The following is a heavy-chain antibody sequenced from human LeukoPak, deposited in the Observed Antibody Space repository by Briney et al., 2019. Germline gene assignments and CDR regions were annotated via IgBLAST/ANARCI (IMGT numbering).Heavy chain of an antibody. CDR3: AHYDRKVAGGKSFDY. J-gene: IGHJ4*02. D-gene: IGHD3-22*01. CDR1: GLTFSTYE. Sequence: GGSLRLSCLVSGLTFSTYEMNWVRQAPGKGLECVSYISSSGSSIYYADSVMGRLTISRHNAKNSLYLQMNSLRAEDTAVYYCAHYDRKVAGGKSFDYWGQGTLVTVSS. CDR2: ISSSGSSI. V-gene: IGHV3-48*03.